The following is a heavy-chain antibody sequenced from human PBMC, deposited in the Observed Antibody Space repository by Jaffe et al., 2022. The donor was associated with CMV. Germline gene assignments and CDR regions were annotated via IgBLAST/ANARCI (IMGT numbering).Heavy chain of an antibody. CDR3: TRDRGWNDVSLY. Sequence: QVQLVQSGAEVKKPGASVKVSCKASDYSFTHYGISWVRQAPGQGLEWMGWISTYNGATNYAQKLQGRVTMTTDTSTSTAYMELRSLRSDDTAMYYCTRDRGWNDVSLYWGQGTLVTVSS. D-gene: IGHD1-1*01. CDR1: DYSFTHYG. CDR2: ISTYNGAT. J-gene: IGHJ4*02. V-gene: IGHV1-18*01.